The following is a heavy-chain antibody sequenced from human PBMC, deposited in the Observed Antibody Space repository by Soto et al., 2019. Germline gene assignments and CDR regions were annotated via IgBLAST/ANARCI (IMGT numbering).Heavy chain of an antibody. CDR3: ARGPVVAASTEYYYYGMDV. D-gene: IGHD2-15*01. CDR1: GGSVSGYY. V-gene: IGHV4-34*01. Sequence: PSETLSLTCAVYGGSVSGYYWNRVRQPPGKGLEWIGEINHSGSTSYNPSLKSRVTISVDTSKNQFSLKLSSVTAADTAVYYCARGPVVAASTEYYYYGMDVWGQGTTVTVSS. J-gene: IGHJ6*02. CDR2: INHSGST.